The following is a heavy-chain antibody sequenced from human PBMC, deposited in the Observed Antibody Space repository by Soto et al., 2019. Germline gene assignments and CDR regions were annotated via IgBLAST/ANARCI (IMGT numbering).Heavy chain of an antibody. CDR3: ARYAPAPPRTNWFDP. CDR1: GYSFTSYW. J-gene: IGHJ5*02. CDR2: IDPSDSYT. Sequence: PGESLKISCKGSGYSFTSYWISWVRQMPGKGLEWMGRIDPSDSYTNYSPSFQGHVTISADKSISTAYLQWSSLKASDTAMYYCARYAPAPPRTNWFDPWGQGTLVTVSS. V-gene: IGHV5-10-1*01. D-gene: IGHD2-2*01.